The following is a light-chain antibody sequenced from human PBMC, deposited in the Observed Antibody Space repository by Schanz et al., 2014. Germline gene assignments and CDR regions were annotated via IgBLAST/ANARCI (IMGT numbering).Light chain of an antibody. J-gene: IGKJ1*01. CDR3: QQYNSYWT. V-gene: IGKV1-5*01. CDR2: GAS. CDR1: RSIGDW. Sequence: IQMTQSPSTLSASVGDRVTLTCRASRSIGDWLAWYQHIPGKAPKLVIFGASTLESGVPSRFSGSGSGTDFSFTIASLQPDDVATYYCQQYNSYWTFGQGTKVEIK.